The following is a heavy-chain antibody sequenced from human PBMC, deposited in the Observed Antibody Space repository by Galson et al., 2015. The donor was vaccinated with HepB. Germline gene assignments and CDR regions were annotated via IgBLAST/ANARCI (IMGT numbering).Heavy chain of an antibody. J-gene: IGHJ4*02. Sequence: SLRLSCAVSGFTSTGHPMTWVRQAPGKGLEWVSTISESGVTYYADSVKGRFSFSRDNSNDTLSLQMNSLRAEDTAVYFCARDVWFGESRYFDFWGQGTLVTVSS. V-gene: IGHV3-23*01. D-gene: IGHD3-10*01. CDR3: ARDVWFGESRYFDF. CDR1: GFTSTGHP. CDR2: ISESGVT.